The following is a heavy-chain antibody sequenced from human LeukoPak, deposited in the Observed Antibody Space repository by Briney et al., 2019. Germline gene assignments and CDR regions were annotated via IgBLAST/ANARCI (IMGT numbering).Heavy chain of an antibody. J-gene: IGHJ4*02. V-gene: IGHV3-48*04. CDR2: ISSSSSTI. Sequence: PGGSLRLSCAASGFTFSSYSMNWVRQAPGKGLEWVSYISSSSSTIYYADSVKGRFTISRDNAKSSLYLQMNSLRAEDAALYYCARTGRDSSWYIDESWGQGTLVTVSS. CDR1: GFTFSSYS. CDR3: ARTGRDSSWYIDES. D-gene: IGHD6-13*01.